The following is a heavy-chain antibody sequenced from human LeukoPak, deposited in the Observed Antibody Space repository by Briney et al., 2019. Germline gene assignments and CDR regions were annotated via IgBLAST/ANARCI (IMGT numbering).Heavy chain of an antibody. CDR1: GFTFSSYG. CDR3: ANGVEQLASYYYDSSVPGY. D-gene: IGHD3-22*01. V-gene: IGHV3-30*02. CDR2: IRYDGSNK. Sequence: GGSLRLSCAASGFTFSSYGMHWVRQAPGKGLEWVAFIRYDGSNKYYADSVKGRFTISRDNSKNTLYLQMNSLRAEDTAVYYCANGVEQLASYYYDSSVPGYWGQGTLVTVSS. J-gene: IGHJ4*02.